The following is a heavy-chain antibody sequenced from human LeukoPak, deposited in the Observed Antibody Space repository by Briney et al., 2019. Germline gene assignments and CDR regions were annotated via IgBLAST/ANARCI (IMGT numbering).Heavy chain of an antibody. V-gene: IGHV1-8*01. CDR2: MNPNTGDT. Sequence: AAVRVSCKASGYTFTGYDINWVRQATGQGLEWMGWMNPNTGDTGYAQKFQGRVTMTRNSSIDTAYMELSGLRSEDTAVYYCTRGSLSGSSRDYWGQGTLLTVSS. D-gene: IGHD1-26*01. J-gene: IGHJ4*02. CDR1: GYTFTGYD. CDR3: TRGSLSGSSRDY.